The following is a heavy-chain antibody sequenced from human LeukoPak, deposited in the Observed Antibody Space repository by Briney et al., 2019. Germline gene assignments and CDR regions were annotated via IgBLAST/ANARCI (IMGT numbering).Heavy chain of an antibody. D-gene: IGHD3-3*01. CDR3: ARGPRITIFGVVRWFDP. CDR1: GYTFTSYG. J-gene: IGHJ5*02. CDR2: ISAYNGNT. V-gene: IGHV1-18*01. Sequence: ASVKVSCKASGYTFTSYGISWVRQAPGQGLEWMGWISAYNGNTNYAQKLLGRVTMTTDTSTSTAYMELRSLRSDDTAVYYCARGPRITIFGVVRWFDPWGQGTLVTVSS.